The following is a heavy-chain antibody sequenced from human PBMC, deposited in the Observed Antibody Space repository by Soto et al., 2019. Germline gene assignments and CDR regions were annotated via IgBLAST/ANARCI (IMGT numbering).Heavy chain of an antibody. CDR1: GYSFTSSDYY. CDR2: MFYSGLT. CDR3: APLSVSLSGPYGIHV. J-gene: IGHJ6*02. V-gene: IGHV4-39*01. D-gene: IGHD2-15*01. Sequence: LSLTCSVSGYSFTSSDYYWAWIRQPPGKGLEWIGSMFYSGLTYYNPSLKSRVTLSVDTSKNQFSVRLNSVTAADTAVYYCAPLSVSLSGPYGIHVWGQGTTVTVSS.